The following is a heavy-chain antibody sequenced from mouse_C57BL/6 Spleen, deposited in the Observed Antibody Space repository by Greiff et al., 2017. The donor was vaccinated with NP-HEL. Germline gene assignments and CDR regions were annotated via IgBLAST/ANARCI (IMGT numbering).Heavy chain of an antibody. V-gene: IGHV8-8*01. J-gene: IGHJ4*01. CDR3: GRIEERAYAMDY. Sequence: ESGPGILQPSQTLSLTCSFSGFSLSTFGMGVGWIRQPSGKGLEWLAHIWWDDDTYYNPALKSRLTISKDTARKQVFLKIAKVDTADTAKYCGGRIEERAYAMDYWGQGTSVTVSS. CDR2: IWWDDDT. CDR1: GFSLSTFGMG.